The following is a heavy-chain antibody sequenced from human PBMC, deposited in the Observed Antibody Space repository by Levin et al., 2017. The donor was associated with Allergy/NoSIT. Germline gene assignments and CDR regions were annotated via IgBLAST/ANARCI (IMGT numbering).Heavy chain of an antibody. CDR2: INSDGSST. CDR1: GFTFSNYW. D-gene: IGHD3-10*01. V-gene: IGHV3-74*01. CDR3: AKDSGEYSFDY. J-gene: IGHJ4*02. Sequence: ETLSLTCAASGFTFSNYWMHWVRQAPGKGLVWVSRINSDGSSTSYADSVKGRFTISRDNAKNTLYLQMNSLRAEDTAVYYCAKDSGEYSFDYWGQGTLVTVSS.